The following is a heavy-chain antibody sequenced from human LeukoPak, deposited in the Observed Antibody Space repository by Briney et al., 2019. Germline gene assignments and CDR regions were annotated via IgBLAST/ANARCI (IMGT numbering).Heavy chain of an antibody. J-gene: IGHJ4*02. D-gene: IGHD1-1*01. CDR2: IFHSGNT. CDR1: GGSISTYY. V-gene: IGHV4-59*01. Sequence: SETLSLTCSVSGGSISTYYWSWIRQPPGKGLEWIGYIFHSGNTKYNPSLKSRVTISVDTSGNQFSLNLRSVTAADTAMYYCARSRLTGTTGPFDYWGQGTLVTVSS. CDR3: ARSRLTGTTGPFDY.